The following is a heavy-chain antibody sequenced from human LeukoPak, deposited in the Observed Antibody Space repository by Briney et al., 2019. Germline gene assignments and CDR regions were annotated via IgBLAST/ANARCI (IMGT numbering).Heavy chain of an antibody. J-gene: IGHJ4*02. CDR2: IYYSGSP. V-gene: IGHV4-59*08. D-gene: IGHD4/OR15-4a*01. Sequence: SETLSLTCTVSGGSISSYYWSWIRQPPGKGLEWIGYIYYSGSPHYNPSLKSRLTISVDASKNQFSLKLSSVTATDTAVYYCASLTMVTQGYFDSWGQGTLVTVSS. CDR3: ASLTMVTQGYFDS. CDR1: GGSISSYY.